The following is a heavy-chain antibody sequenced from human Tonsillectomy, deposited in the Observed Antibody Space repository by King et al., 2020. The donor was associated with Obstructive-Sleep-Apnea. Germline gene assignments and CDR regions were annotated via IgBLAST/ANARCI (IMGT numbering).Heavy chain of an antibody. Sequence: VQLVESGGGLVQPGGSLRLSCAASGFTFSSYSMNWVRQAPGKGLEWVSYISSSSSTIYYADSVKGRFTISRDNAKNSLYLQMNSLRAEDTAVYYCARELDDIPTGSFDYWSQGTLVTVSS. CDR1: GFTFSSYS. CDR2: ISSSSSTI. V-gene: IGHV3-48*04. CDR3: ARELDDIPTGSFDY. D-gene: IGHD3-9*01. J-gene: IGHJ4*02.